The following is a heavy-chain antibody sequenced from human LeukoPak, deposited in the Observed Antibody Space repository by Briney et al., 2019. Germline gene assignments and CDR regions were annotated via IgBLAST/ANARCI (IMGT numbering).Heavy chain of an antibody. J-gene: IGHJ4*02. V-gene: IGHV3-23*01. CDR3: ARRGGYSYVVDY. CDR1: GFTFSSYA. Sequence: PGGSLRLSCAASGFTFSSYAMSWVRQAPGKGLEWVSAISGSGGSTYYADSVKGRFTISRDNFKNTLYLQMNSLRDEDTAVYYCARRGGYSYVVDYWGQGTLVTVSS. D-gene: IGHD5-18*01. CDR2: ISGSGGST.